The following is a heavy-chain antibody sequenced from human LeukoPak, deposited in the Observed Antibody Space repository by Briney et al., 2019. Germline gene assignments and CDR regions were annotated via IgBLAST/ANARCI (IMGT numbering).Heavy chain of an antibody. D-gene: IGHD2-2*01. CDR2: IKQDGGEK. CDR1: GFTFSSYW. Sequence: GGSLRLSCAASGFTFSSYWMSWVRQAPGKGLEWVANIKQDGGEKYYVDSVKGRFTISRDNAKNSLYLQMNSLRAEDTAVYYCARDETGYCSSTSCYAPNWFDPWGQGTLVTVSS. CDR3: ARDETGYCSSTSCYAPNWFDP. J-gene: IGHJ5*02. V-gene: IGHV3-7*01.